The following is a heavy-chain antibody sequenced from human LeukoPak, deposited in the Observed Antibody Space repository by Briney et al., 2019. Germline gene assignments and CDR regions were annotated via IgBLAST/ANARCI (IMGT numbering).Heavy chain of an antibody. Sequence: GGSLRLSCAASGFTFNSYAMHWVRQAPGKGLEWVAVISYDGSDKHYADSMKGRFTISRDNSKNTLYLQMNSLRVEDTAVYYCARPYSSGWYGDLDYWGQGTLVTVSS. CDR3: ARPYSSGWYGDLDY. CDR1: GFTFNSYA. CDR2: ISYDGSDK. D-gene: IGHD6-19*01. J-gene: IGHJ4*02. V-gene: IGHV3-30*04.